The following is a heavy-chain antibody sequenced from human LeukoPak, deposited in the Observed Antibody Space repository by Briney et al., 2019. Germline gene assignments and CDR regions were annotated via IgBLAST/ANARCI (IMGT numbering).Heavy chain of an antibody. D-gene: IGHD2-2*02. V-gene: IGHV3-11*01. CDR2: ISSSGSNI. CDR3: ARDGDCSSTSCYTLLTRDYGMDV. CDR1: GFTFSDYY. J-gene: IGHJ6*02. Sequence: GGSLRPSCAASGFTFSDYYMSWIRQDPGKGLEWVSYISSSGSNIYYADSVKGRFTISRDNAKNSLYLQMNSLRAEDTAVYYCARDGDCSSTSCYTLLTRDYGMDVWGQGTTVTVSS.